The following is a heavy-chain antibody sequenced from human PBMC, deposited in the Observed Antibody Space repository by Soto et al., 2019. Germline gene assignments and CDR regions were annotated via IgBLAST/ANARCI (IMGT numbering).Heavy chain of an antibody. J-gene: IGHJ5*02. V-gene: IGHV4-31*03. CDR1: GGSISSGGYY. CDR2: IYYSGST. D-gene: IGHD3-3*01. CDR3: ARGVGTYYDFWSGYYPNWFDP. Sequence: QVQLQESGPGLVKPSQTLSLTCTVSGGSISSGGYYWSWIRQHPGKGLEGIGYIYYSGSTYYNPSLKSRVTISVDTSRNQFSLKLSSVTAAETAVYYCARGVGTYYDFWSGYYPNWFDPWGQGTLVTVSS.